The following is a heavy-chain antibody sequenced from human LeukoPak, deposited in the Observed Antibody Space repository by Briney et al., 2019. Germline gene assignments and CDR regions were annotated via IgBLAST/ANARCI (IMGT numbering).Heavy chain of an antibody. J-gene: IGHJ3*02. D-gene: IGHD6-19*01. V-gene: IGHV3-11*04. CDR1: GFTFSDYY. CDR2: ISSSGSTI. CDR3: ARTAGKLAWDAFDI. Sequence: KPGGSLRLSCAASGFTFSDYYTRWIRQAPGKGVEGVSYISSSGSTIYYGDSVKGRFTIYRDNAKNSLYLQMNSLRAEDTAVYYCARTAGKLAWDAFDIWGQGTMVTVSS.